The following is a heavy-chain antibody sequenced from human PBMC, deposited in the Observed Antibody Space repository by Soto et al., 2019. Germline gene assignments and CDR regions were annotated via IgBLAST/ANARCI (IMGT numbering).Heavy chain of an antibody. CDR3: GLLGGWSGGSSGMDV. CDR2: IRRKANSYTT. Sequence: EVQLVESGGGLVQPGGSLRLSCAASGLIFSDYHMDWVRQAPGKGLEWVGRIRRKANSYTTEYAASVKGRFTISRDDSKHSLYLQMNSLKSEDTAVCYCGLLGGWSGGSSGMDVWGQGNTVSVSS. J-gene: IGHJ6*02. V-gene: IGHV3-72*01. D-gene: IGHD6-19*01. CDR1: GLIFSDYH.